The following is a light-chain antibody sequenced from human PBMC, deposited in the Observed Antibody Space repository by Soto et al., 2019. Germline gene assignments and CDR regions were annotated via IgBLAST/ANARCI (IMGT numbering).Light chain of an antibody. CDR2: DAS. Sequence: DIPMTQSPSTLSASVGDRVTITCRASQSISSWLAWYQQKPGKAPKLLMYDASSLDSGVPSRFSVSGSGTVFNHIISSLQPDDFATYYCQQYNAYPWTFGHGTKVEIK. CDR1: QSISSW. V-gene: IGKV1-5*01. CDR3: QQYNAYPWT. J-gene: IGKJ1*01.